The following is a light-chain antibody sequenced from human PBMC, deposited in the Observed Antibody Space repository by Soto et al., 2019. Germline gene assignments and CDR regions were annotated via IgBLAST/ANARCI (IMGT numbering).Light chain of an antibody. J-gene: IGKJ2*01. V-gene: IGKV3-20*01. CDR1: QSVTSNY. CDR3: QQYGSSPPDT. Sequence: EIVLTQSPGTLSLSPGERATLSCRASQSVTSNYLAWYQQRPGQPPRVLIYGASTRAIGIPDRFSGSGSGTDFTLTISRLEPEDFAVYYCQQYGSSPPDTFGQGTKLEIK. CDR2: GAS.